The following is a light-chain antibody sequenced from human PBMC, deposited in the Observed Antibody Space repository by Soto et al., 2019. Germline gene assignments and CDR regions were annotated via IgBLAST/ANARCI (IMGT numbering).Light chain of an antibody. CDR3: TSYTSSNTHV. Sequence: QSALTQPASVSGSPGQSITISCTGTSSDVGGYNYVSWLQQHPGKVPKLIIYDVSSRPSGVSNRFSGSKSGNTASLTISGLRAEDEADYYCTSYTSSNTHVFGGGTKLTVL. V-gene: IGLV2-14*01. CDR2: DVS. J-gene: IGLJ7*01. CDR1: SSDVGGYNY.